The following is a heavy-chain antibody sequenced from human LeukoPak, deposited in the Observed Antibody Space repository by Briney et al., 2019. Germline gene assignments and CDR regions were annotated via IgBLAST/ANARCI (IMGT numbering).Heavy chain of an antibody. V-gene: IGHV4-4*07. J-gene: IGHJ3*02. CDR3: AAVGDSSGWYLFDI. CDR2: VYNNGNT. CDR1: GGSISRYY. Sequence: SESLSLTCTVSGGSISRYYWSWIRQPAGKGLEWIGRVYNNGNTKYNPSLKSRVTMSLDTSKNQFSLKLTSVTAADTAVYYCAAVGDSSGWYLFDIWGQGTMVTVSS. D-gene: IGHD6-19*01.